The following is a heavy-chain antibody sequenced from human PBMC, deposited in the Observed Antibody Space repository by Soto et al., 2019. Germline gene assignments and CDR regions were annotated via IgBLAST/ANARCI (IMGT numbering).Heavy chain of an antibody. V-gene: IGHV2-5*02. J-gene: IGHJ5*02. D-gene: IGHD3-10*01. Sequence: QITLKESGPTLVKPTQTLTLTCTLSGFSLSTSGVGVGWIRQPPGKALEWLALIYWDDDKRYRPSLKSRLTITKDTSKNQVVLTMTNMEPVDTATYYCAHQHYVSGSYSSWGQGTLVTVSS. CDR1: GFSLSTSGVG. CDR3: AHQHYVSGSYSS. CDR2: IYWDDDK.